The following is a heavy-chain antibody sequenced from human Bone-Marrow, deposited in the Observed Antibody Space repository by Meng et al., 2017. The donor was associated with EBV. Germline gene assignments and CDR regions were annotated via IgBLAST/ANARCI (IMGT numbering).Heavy chain of an antibody. CDR3: ARGGVVPAAIGNWFDP. D-gene: IGHD2-2*02. CDR1: GGSIRSRNW. CDR2: IYHSGST. V-gene: IGHV4-4*02. Sequence: VQREQSVPGLVKPSGHLSLPCAFSGGSIRSRNWWSWVRQPPGKGLEWIGEIYHSGSTNYNPSLKSRVTISVDKSKNQFSLKLSSVTAADTAVYYCARGGVVPAAIGNWFDPWGQGTLVTVSS. J-gene: IGHJ5*02.